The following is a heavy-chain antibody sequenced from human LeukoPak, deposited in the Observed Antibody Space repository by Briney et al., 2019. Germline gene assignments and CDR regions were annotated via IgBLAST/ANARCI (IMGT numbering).Heavy chain of an antibody. J-gene: IGHJ4*02. CDR2: IYYSGST. Sequence: PSETLSLTCTVSGGSISSSSYYWGWIRQPPGKGLEWIGSIYYSGSTYYNPSLKSRVTISVDTSENQFSLKLSSVTAADTAVYYCARRTGNSSGVDYWGQGTLVTVSS. CDR1: GGSISSSSYY. D-gene: IGHD6-19*01. V-gene: IGHV4-39*01. CDR3: ARRTGNSSGVDY.